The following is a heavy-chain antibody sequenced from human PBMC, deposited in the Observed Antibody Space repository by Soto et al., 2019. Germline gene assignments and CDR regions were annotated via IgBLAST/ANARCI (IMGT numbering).Heavy chain of an antibody. CDR3: ARDSVRDYLYYYYGMDV. Sequence: GGSLRLSCAASGFTFSSYTMNWVRQALGRGLEWVSSIGTSSSYIYYADSVKGRFTISRDNAKNSLFLQMNSLRADDTAVYYCARDSVRDYLYYYYGMDVWGQGTTVTVSS. V-gene: IGHV3-21*01. CDR2: IGTSSSYI. D-gene: IGHD4-17*01. J-gene: IGHJ6*02. CDR1: GFTFSSYT.